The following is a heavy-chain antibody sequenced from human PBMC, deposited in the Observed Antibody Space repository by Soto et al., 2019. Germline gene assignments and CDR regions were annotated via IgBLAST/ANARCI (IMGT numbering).Heavy chain of an antibody. J-gene: IGHJ6*02. D-gene: IGHD6-13*01. V-gene: IGHV3-11*03. CDR2: ISSSSSYT. Sequence: GGSLRLSCAASGFTFSDYYMSWIRQAPGKGLEWVSYISSSSSYTNYADSVKGRFTISRDNAKNSLYLQMNSLRAEDTAAYYCARPGYSSSWTRLYYYYGMDVWGQGTTVTVSS. CDR3: ARPGYSSSWTRLYYYYGMDV. CDR1: GFTFSDYY.